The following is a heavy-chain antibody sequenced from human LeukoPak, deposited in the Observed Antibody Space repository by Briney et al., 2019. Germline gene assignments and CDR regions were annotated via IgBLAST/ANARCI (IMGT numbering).Heavy chain of an antibody. D-gene: IGHD3-10*01. CDR3: ARCLITMVDAFDI. CDR1: GFTFSSYS. J-gene: IGHJ3*02. Sequence: GGSLRLSCAASGFTFSSYSMNWVRQAPGKGLEWVSSISSSSSYIYYADSVKGRFTISRDNAKNSLYLQMNSLRAEDTAVYYCARCLITMVDAFDIWGQGTMVTVSS. V-gene: IGHV3-21*01. CDR2: ISSSSSYI.